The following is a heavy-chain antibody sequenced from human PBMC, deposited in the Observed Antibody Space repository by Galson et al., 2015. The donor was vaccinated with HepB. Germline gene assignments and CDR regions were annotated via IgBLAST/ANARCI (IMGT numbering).Heavy chain of an antibody. CDR2: ISDTGTT. V-gene: IGHV4-59*08. Sequence: ETLSLTCNISGVSISTCHWSWIRQPPGGGLEWIGYISDTGTTKYNPPLKSRASISKDTSKNQFSLKMNAMTATDTAVYYCARGPRREGYNYGNFDFWGQGTLVTVSS. CDR1: GVSISTCH. CDR3: ARGPRREGYNYGNFDF. J-gene: IGHJ4*02. D-gene: IGHD5-24*01.